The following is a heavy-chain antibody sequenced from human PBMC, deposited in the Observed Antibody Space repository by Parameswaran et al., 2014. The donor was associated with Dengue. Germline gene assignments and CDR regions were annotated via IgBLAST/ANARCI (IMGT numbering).Heavy chain of an antibody. CDR3: ARDGDYYFDY. Sequence: WVRQAPGQGLEWMGWINPNSGGTNYAQKFQGWVTMTRDTSISTAYMELSRLRSDDTAVYYCARDGDYYFDYWGQGTLVTVSS. V-gene: IGHV1-2*04. D-gene: IGHD3-3*01. CDR2: INPNSGGT. J-gene: IGHJ4*02.